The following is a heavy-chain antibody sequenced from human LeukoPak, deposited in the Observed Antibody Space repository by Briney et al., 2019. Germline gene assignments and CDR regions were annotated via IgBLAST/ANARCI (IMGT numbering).Heavy chain of an antibody. CDR1: GGTFSSYA. CDR2: IIPIFGTA. Sequence: ASVKVSCKASGGTFSSYAISWVRQAPGQGLEWMGGIIPIFGTANYAQKFQGRVTITADESTSTAYMELSSLRSEDTAVYYCAVCGGACYRNWFDPWGQGTLVTVSS. D-gene: IGHD2-21*02. V-gene: IGHV1-69*13. CDR3: AVCGGACYRNWFDP. J-gene: IGHJ5*02.